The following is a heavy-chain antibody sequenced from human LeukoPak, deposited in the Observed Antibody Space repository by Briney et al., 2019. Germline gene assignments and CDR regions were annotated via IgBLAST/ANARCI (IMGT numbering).Heavy chain of an antibody. J-gene: IGHJ4*02. CDR1: GYSCTSYW. Sequence: GESLKISCKGSGYSCTSYWIGWVRQVPGKGLEWMGIIYPGDSDTIYSPSFQGQVTISADKSISTAYLRWSSLNASDTAMYYSARHPSWLHNIAYWGQGTLVTVSS. V-gene: IGHV5-51*01. D-gene: IGHD5-24*01. CDR2: IYPGDSDT. CDR3: ARHPSWLHNIAY.